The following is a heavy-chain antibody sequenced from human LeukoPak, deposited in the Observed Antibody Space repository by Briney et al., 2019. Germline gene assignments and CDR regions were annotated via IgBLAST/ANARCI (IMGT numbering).Heavy chain of an antibody. D-gene: IGHD3-10*01. J-gene: IGHJ5*02. CDR3: ATTPLLWFGELST. V-gene: IGHV4-59*08. Sequence: SETLSLTCTVSGGSISSYYWSWIRQSPGKGLEWIGYIYYSGSTNYNPSLKSRVTISVDTSKNQFSLKLSSVTAADTAVYYCATTPLLWFGELSTWGQGTLVTVSS. CDR2: IYYSGST. CDR1: GGSISSYY.